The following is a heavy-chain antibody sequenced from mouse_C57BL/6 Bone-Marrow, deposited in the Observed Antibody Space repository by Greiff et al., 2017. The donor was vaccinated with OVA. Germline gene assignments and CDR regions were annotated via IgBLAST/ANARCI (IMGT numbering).Heavy chain of an antibody. CDR1: GFTFSDFY. J-gene: IGHJ4*01. CDR3: ARDVTGYYAMDY. V-gene: IGHV7-1*01. CDR2: SRNKANDYTT. D-gene: IGHD4-1*01. Sequence: EVQLVESGGGLVQSGRSLRLSCATSGFTFSDFYMEWVRQAPGKGLEWIAASRNKANDYTTEYSASVKGRFIVSRDTSQSILYLQMNALRAEDTAMYYCARDVTGYYAMDYWGQGTSVTVSS.